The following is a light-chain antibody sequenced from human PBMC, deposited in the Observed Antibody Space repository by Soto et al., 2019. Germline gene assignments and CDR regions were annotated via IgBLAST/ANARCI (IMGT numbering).Light chain of an antibody. CDR3: CSNAVGSTYV. CDR1: SSDVGSHNL. V-gene: IGLV2-23*01. J-gene: IGLJ1*01. CDR2: QAS. Sequence: QSALTQPASVSGSPGQSITVSCTGTSSDVGSHNLVSWYQQYPGKVPKLIIFQASKRPSGVSNRFSGSKSGSTASPTISGLQAEDEADYYCCSNAVGSTYVFGSGTKLTVL.